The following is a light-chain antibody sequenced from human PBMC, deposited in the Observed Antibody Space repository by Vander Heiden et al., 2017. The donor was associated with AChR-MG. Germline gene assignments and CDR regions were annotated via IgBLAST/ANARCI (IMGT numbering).Light chain of an antibody. CDR2: DAS. CDR1: QDISNY. CDR3: QQYYNLPL. J-gene: IGKJ4*01. V-gene: IGKV1-33*01. Sequence: DTQITQPSPSLSASVGDRVTITCQASQDISNYLNWYQQKPGKAPKLLIYDASNLETGVPSRFSGSGSGTDFTFTISSLQPEDIATYYCQQYYNLPLFGGGTKVEIK.